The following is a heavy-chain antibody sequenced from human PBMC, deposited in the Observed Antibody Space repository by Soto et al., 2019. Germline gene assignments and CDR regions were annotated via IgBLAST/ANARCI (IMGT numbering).Heavy chain of an antibody. V-gene: IGHV1-18*01. D-gene: IGHD7-27*01. J-gene: IGHJ3*02. CDR1: GYTFTSYG. Sequence: ASVKVSCKASGYTFTSYGISWVRQAPGQGLEWMGWISAYNGNTNYAQKLQGRVTMTTDTSTSTAYMELRSLRSDDTAVYYCARPQNSPGVEDAFDIWGQGTMVTVSS. CDR3: ARPQNSPGVEDAFDI. CDR2: ISAYNGNT.